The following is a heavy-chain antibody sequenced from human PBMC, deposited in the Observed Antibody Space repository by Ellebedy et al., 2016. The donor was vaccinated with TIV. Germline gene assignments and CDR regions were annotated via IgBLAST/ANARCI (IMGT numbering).Heavy chain of an antibody. J-gene: IGHJ4*02. CDR3: ARQNTVFGLVIPYYFDS. CDR1: GDSVNSNTFH. CDR2: VYHTVHT. Sequence: SETLSLTXSVSGDSVNSNTFHWGWIRHPPGKGLEWLGNVYHTVHTWYNPSLKSRVTISVDTSKNSFSLRLTSVTAADTAVYYCARQNTVFGLVIPYYFDSWGQGTLVTVSS. D-gene: IGHD3/OR15-3a*01. V-gene: IGHV4-39*01.